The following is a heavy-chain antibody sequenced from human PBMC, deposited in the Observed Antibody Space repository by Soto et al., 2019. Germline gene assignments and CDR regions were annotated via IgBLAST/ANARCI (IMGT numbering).Heavy chain of an antibody. CDR2: IKSKTDGGTT. V-gene: IGHV3-15*01. D-gene: IGHD1-26*01. Sequence: GSLRISCAASGXTFSNAWMSWVRQAPGKGLELVGRIKSKTDGGTTDYAAPVKGRFTISRDYSKNTLYLQMNSMKTEDTAVYYCTTDSRVGANFDYWGQGTLATVS. CDR1: GXTFSNAW. CDR3: TTDSRVGANFDY. J-gene: IGHJ4*02.